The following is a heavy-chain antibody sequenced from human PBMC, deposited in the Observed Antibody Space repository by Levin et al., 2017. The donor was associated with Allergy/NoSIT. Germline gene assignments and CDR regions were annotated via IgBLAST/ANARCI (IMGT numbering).Heavy chain of an antibody. Sequence: GASVKVSCKASGYTFNTYYMNWVRQAPGQGLEWMGIINPSGGITSYAQQFQGRVTMTRDMSTSTVYMELRSLRSEDTAVYYCARDHRSSRGDYVDYWGQGTLITVSS. CDR2: INPSGGIT. V-gene: IGHV1-46*02. D-gene: IGHD6-13*01. CDR1: GYTFNTYY. J-gene: IGHJ4*02. CDR3: ARDHRSSRGDYVDY.